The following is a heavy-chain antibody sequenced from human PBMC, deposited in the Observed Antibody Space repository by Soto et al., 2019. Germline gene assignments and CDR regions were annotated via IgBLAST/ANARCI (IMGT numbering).Heavy chain of an antibody. V-gene: IGHV1-3*01. D-gene: IGHD5-12*01. CDR1: GYTFTSYA. J-gene: IGHJ4*02. CDR3: ARDSGYSGYDYPFDY. Sequence: QVPLVQSGAEVKKPGASVKVSCKASGYTFTSYAMHWVRQAPGQRLEWMGWINAGNGNTKYSQKFQGRVTITRDTSASTAYMELSSLRSEDTAVYYCARDSGYSGYDYPFDYWGQGTLVTVSS. CDR2: INAGNGNT.